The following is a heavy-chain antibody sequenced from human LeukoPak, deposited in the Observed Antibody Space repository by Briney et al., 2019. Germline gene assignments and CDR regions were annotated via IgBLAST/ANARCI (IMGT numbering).Heavy chain of an antibody. CDR2: ISSSSRYI. V-gene: IGHV3-21*01. CDR3: ARARSAAGMFAAFDI. CDR1: GFTFSDYS. J-gene: IGHJ3*02. D-gene: IGHD6-13*01. Sequence: GGSLRLSCAASGFTFSDYSMNWVRQAPGKGLEWVSSISSSSRYIYYADSVKGRFSISRDNAKNSLYLQMNSLRAEDTAVYYCARARSAAGMFAAFDIWGQGTMVTVSS.